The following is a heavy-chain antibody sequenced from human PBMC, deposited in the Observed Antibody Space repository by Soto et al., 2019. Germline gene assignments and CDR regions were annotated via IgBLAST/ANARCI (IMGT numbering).Heavy chain of an antibody. CDR1: GFTFSSYG. V-gene: IGHV3-33*01. CDR2: IWYDGSNK. D-gene: IGHD2-15*01. J-gene: IGHJ6*02. CDR3: ARDGGVVAATTTLPYYYYGIDV. Sequence: GGSLRLSCAASGFTFSSYGMHWVRQAPGRGLEWVAVIWYDGSNKYYADSVKGRFTISRGNSKNTLYLQMNSLRAEDTAVYYCARDGGVVAATTTLPYYYYGIDVWGQGTTVTVSS.